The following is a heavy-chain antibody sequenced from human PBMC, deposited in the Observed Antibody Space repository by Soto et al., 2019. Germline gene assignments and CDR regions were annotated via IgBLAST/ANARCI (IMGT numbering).Heavy chain of an antibody. CDR3: ARGDSSRWYGHYGMDV. J-gene: IGHJ6*02. CDR1: ADMVASNRAA. CDR2: TYYTSKWYN. D-gene: IGHD6-13*01. V-gene: IGHV6-1*01. Sequence: SRTRSRSCAISADMVASNRAAWNCVRQSRARGLEWLGRTYYTSKWYNDYAVSVQSRITINPATSKNQFSLQLNSVPPEATAVYYCARGDSSRWYGHYGMDVWGQGTTVTVSS.